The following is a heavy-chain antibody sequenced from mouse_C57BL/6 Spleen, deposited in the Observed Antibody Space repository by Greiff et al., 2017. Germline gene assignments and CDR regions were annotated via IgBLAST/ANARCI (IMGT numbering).Heavy chain of an antibody. CDR2: IYPSDSET. Sequence: VQLQQPGAELVRPGSSVKLSCKASGYTFTSYWMDWVKQRPGQGLEWIGNIYPSDSETHYNQKFKDKATLTVDKSSSTAYMQLSSLTSEDSAVYYCAIYYGYAWFAYWGQGTLVTVSA. CDR3: AIYYGYAWFAY. V-gene: IGHV1-61*01. CDR1: GYTFTSYW. J-gene: IGHJ3*01. D-gene: IGHD2-2*01.